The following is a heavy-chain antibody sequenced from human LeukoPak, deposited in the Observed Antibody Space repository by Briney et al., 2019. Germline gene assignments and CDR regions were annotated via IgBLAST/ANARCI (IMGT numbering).Heavy chain of an antibody. Sequence: SETLSLTCSVAGGSISTYYWNWIRQTPGKGLDWIGHISNGNTEYNPSLKSRVTISVDTSKNQISLKLTSVTAADTAVYYCARDKAHSYGRYFDPWGQGALVTVSS. J-gene: IGHJ5*02. V-gene: IGHV4-59*01. D-gene: IGHD5-18*01. CDR2: ISNGNT. CDR3: ARDKAHSYGRYFDP. CDR1: GGSISTYY.